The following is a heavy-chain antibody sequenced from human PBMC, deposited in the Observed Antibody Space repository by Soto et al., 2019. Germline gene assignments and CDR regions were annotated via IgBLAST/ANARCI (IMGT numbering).Heavy chain of an antibody. V-gene: IGHV3-30*18. CDR3: AKDEVVIYYYYYGMDV. CDR1: GFTFSSYG. Sequence: QVQLVESGGGVVQPGRSLRLSCAASGFTFSSYGMHWVRQAPGKGLEWVAVISYDGSNKYYADSVKGRFTISRDNSKNTLYLQMNSLRAEDTAVYYCAKDEVVIYYYYYGMDVWGQGTTVTVSS. D-gene: IGHD3-22*01. J-gene: IGHJ6*02. CDR2: ISYDGSNK.